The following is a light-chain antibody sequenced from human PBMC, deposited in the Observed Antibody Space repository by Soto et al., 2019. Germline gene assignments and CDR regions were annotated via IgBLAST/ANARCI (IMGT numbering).Light chain of an antibody. CDR3: QQYNVWPLT. V-gene: IGKV3-15*01. J-gene: IGKJ4*01. CDR1: QSSSSN. CDR2: VAS. Sequence: IMMTQSPATLSVSAGAIATLSCRASQSSSSNLAWYQQKPGQTPKLLIYVASTRATGITARFSGSGSGTEFTLTISSLQSEDFEVYYCQQYNVWPLTFGGGTKVEFK.